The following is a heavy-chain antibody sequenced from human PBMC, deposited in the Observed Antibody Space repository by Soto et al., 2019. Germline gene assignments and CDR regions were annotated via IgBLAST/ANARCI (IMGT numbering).Heavy chain of an antibody. CDR2: IYSGGST. CDR3: ARETPTANYYYGMDV. D-gene: IGHD4-17*01. V-gene: IGHV3-66*01. Sequence: CISKKQGKGLEWVSVIYSGGSTYYADSVKGRFTISRDNSKNTLYLQMNSLRAEDTAVYYCARETPTANYYYGMDVWGQGTTVTVSS. J-gene: IGHJ6*02.